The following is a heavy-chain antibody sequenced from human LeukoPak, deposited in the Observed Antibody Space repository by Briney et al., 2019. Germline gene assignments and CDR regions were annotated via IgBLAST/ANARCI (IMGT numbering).Heavy chain of an antibody. CDR2: IAISGHTK. CDR3: ARGDPHADL. J-gene: IGHJ5*02. CDR1: GFDLHTYE. V-gene: IGHV3-48*03. Sequence: GGSLRLSCAASGFDLHTYEMNWVRQAPGKGLEWIADIAISGHTKNYADSVKGRFTISRDSARTSLYLQMNSLRVEDTGVYFCARGDPHADLWGQGTLVTVSS.